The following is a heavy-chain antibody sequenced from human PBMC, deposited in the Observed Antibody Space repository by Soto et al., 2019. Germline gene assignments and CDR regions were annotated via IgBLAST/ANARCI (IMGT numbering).Heavy chain of an antibody. CDR1: GFTFSSYA. D-gene: IGHD2-2*01. CDR3: ARSARLKPDYYYYHMDV. Sequence: PGGSLRLSCAASGFTFSSYAMSWVRQAPGKGLEWVSYISSSSSTIYYADSVKGRFTISRDNAKNSLYLQMNSLRAEDTAVYYCARSARLKPDYYYYHMDVWGKGTTVTVSS. V-gene: IGHV3-48*01. J-gene: IGHJ6*03. CDR2: ISSSSSTI.